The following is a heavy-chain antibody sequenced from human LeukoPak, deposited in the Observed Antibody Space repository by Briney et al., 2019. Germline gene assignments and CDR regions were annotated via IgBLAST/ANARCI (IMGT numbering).Heavy chain of an antibody. J-gene: IGHJ4*02. V-gene: IGHV3-21*01. Sequence: PGGSLRLSCAASGFTFSSYTMKWVRQTPGKGLEWVSSISSSSSYIYYADSVKGRFTISRDNAKNSLYLQMNSLRAEDTAVYYCARDPRSGYYPDYWGQGTLVTVSS. CDR3: ARDPRSGYYPDY. D-gene: IGHD3-22*01. CDR1: GFTFSSYT. CDR2: ISSSSSYI.